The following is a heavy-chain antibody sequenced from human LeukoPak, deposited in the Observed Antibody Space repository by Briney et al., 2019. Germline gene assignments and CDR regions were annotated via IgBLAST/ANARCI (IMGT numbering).Heavy chain of an antibody. CDR1: GFTFSSYS. Sequence: KPGGSLRLSCAASGFTFSSYSMNWVRQAPGKGLEWVSSISSSSSYIYYADSVKGRFTISRDKSKNTLYLQMNSLRPEDSAVYYCASDPRDGGQNVWGKGTTVTVSS. J-gene: IGHJ6*04. V-gene: IGHV3-21*01. CDR3: ASDPRDGGQNV. D-gene: IGHD5-24*01. CDR2: ISSSSSYI.